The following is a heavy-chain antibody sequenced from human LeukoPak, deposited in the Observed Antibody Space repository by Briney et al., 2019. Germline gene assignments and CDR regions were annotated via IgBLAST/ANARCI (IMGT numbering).Heavy chain of an antibody. D-gene: IGHD1-26*01. CDR1: GFTFSNAW. V-gene: IGHV3-15*01. Sequence: PGGSLRLSCAASGFTFSNAWMSWVGQAPGKGLEWVGRIKSKTDGGTTDYAAPVKGRFTISRDDSNNTLYLQMNSLKTKKKDVYSRPSGKNRVSYYLSFHYWGQGTLVTVSS. CDR3: PSGKNRVSYYLSFHY. CDR2: IKSKTDGGTT. J-gene: IGHJ4*02.